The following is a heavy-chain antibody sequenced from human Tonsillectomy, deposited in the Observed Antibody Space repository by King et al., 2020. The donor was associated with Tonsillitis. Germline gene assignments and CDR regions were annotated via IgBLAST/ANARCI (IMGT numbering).Heavy chain of an antibody. J-gene: IGHJ4*02. CDR2: IYYSGST. CDR3: ARGYYDSFWGSYRYFDY. V-gene: IGHV4-30-4*01. CDR1: GGSISSGDYY. Sequence: VQLQESGPGLVKPSQTLSLTCTVSGGSISSGDYYWSWIRQPPGKGLEWIGYIYYSGSTYYNPSLKSRVTISVDTSKNQFSMKLSSVTAADTAVYYCARGYYDSFWGSYRYFDYWGQGTLVTVSS. D-gene: IGHD3-16*02.